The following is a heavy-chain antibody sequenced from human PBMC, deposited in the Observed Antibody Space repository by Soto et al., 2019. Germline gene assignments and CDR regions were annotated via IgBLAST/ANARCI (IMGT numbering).Heavy chain of an antibody. D-gene: IGHD5-12*01. J-gene: IGHJ4*02. V-gene: IGHV3-23*01. Sequence: SLRLSCAASGFTFSSYAMSWVRQAPGKGLEWVSAISGSGGSTYYADSVKGRFTISRDNSKNTLYLQMNSLRAEDTAVYYCASIVATISRNFDYWGQGTLVTVSS. CDR1: GFTFSSYA. CDR3: ASIVATISRNFDY. CDR2: ISGSGGST.